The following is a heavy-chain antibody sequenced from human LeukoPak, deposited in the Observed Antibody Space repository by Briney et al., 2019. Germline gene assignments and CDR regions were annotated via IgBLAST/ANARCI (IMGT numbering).Heavy chain of an antibody. V-gene: IGHV3-30*02. J-gene: IGHJ4*02. CDR2: IRYDGSNK. CDR3: AKDSGYNTSSGGYYFDY. Sequence: GGSLRLSCAASGFIFSSYGMHWVRQAPGKGLEWVAFIRYDGSNKYYADSVKGRFTISRDNSKNTLYLQMNSLRAEDTAVYYCAKDSGYNTSSGGYYFDYWGQGTLVTVSS. D-gene: IGHD1-14*01. CDR1: GFIFSSYG.